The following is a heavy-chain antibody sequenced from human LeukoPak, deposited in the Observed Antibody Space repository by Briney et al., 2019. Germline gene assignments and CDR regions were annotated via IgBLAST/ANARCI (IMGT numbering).Heavy chain of an antibody. Sequence: PSQTLSLTCTVSGGSISSGGYYWSWIRQHPGKGLEWIGYIYYSGSTYYNPSLKSRVTISVDRSKNQFSLKLSSVTAADTAVYYCARDPMTTAVGYYYGMDVWGKGTTVTVSS. CDR3: ARDPMTTAVGYYYGMDV. V-gene: IGHV4-31*03. D-gene: IGHD4-17*01. J-gene: IGHJ6*04. CDR1: GGSISSGGYY. CDR2: IYYSGST.